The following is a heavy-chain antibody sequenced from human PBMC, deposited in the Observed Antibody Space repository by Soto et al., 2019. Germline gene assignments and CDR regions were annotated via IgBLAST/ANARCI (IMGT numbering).Heavy chain of an antibody. CDR1: GFTFGNFW. CDR3: AKLPWEVAPS. Sequence: PGGSLRLSCSHSGFTFGNFWIHSVRQAPGKGLEWLSHIRPDGTDIGYADSVKGRFISARDNARKTVYLQMNSLEAEDTAVYYCAKLPWEVAPSWGQGT. V-gene: IGHV3-74*01. CDR2: IRPDGTDI. J-gene: IGHJ5*02. D-gene: IGHD1-26*01.